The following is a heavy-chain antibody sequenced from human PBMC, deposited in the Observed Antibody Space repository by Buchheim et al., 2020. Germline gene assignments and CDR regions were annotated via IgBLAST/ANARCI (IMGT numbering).Heavy chain of an antibody. V-gene: IGHV3-33*01. CDR3: ARDWGYCSSTSCWLYYYYYGMDV. CDR1: GFTFSSYG. CDR2: IWYDGSNK. Sequence: QVQLVESGGGVVQPGRSLRLSCAASGFTFSSYGMHWVRQAPGKGLEWVAVIWYDGSNKYYADSVKGRFTISRDNSKNTLYLQMNSLRAEDTAVYYCARDWGYCSSTSCWLYYYYYGMDVWGQGTT. D-gene: IGHD2-2*01. J-gene: IGHJ6*02.